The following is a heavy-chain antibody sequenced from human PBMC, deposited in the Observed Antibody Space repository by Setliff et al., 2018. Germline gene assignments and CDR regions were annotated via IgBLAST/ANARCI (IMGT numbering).Heavy chain of an antibody. D-gene: IGHD5-12*01. CDR3: TTHLKWLDAFDI. Sequence: PGGSLRLSCAASGFTFSNSWMSWVRQAPGKGLEWVGRIRSNTDGGTTDFAGPVKGRFTISRDDSKSTLYLQMNSLKTEDTAVYYCTTHLKWLDAFDIWGQGTMVTVSS. CDR1: GFTFSNSW. V-gene: IGHV3-15*01. CDR2: IRSNTDGGTT. J-gene: IGHJ3*02.